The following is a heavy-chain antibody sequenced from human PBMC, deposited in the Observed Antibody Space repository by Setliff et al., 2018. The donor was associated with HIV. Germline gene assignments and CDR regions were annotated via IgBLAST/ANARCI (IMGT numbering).Heavy chain of an antibody. D-gene: IGHD7-27*01. CDR3: ARDGVWGSGILDY. J-gene: IGHJ4*02. V-gene: IGHV4-39*07. CDR1: GDSISSSIYY. CDR2: IYYTGSP. Sequence: SETLSLTCTVSGDSISSSIYYWGWVRQPPGKGLEWIGGIYYTGSPFYNPSLKSRVTISVDTSKNQFSLKLSSVTAADTAVYYCARDGVWGSGILDYWGQGTLVTVSS.